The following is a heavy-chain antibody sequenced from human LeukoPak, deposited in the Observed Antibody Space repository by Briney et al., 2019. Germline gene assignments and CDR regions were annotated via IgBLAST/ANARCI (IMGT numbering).Heavy chain of an antibody. J-gene: IGHJ4*02. CDR2: ISPNSGGT. CDR3: AREPSGSGGYDY. Sequence: ASVKVSCKASGFTFSGYYMHWVRQAPGQGLEWMAWISPNSGGTNYVQKFQGRVTVTRETYISTDYMEITGLTSDDTGLYYCAREPSGSGGYDYWGQGTLVTVSS. V-gene: IGHV1-2*02. CDR1: GFTFSGYY. D-gene: IGHD3-10*01.